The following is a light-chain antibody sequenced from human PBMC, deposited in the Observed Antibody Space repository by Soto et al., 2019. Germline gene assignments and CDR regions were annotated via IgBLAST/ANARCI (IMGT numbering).Light chain of an antibody. CDR3: QQSYTTPPT. CDR1: QSISSF. V-gene: IGKV1-39*01. Sequence: DIQMTQSPSSLSASVGDRVTITCRASQSISSFLNWYQQKPGKAPKLLIFAASSLQSGVPPRFSGSGSGTDFTLTISSLQPEDFATYYCQQSYTTPPTFGQWTKLEIK. CDR2: AAS. J-gene: IGKJ2*01.